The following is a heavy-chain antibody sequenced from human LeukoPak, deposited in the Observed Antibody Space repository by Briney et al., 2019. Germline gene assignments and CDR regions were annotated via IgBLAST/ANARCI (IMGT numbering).Heavy chain of an antibody. D-gene: IGHD3-22*01. J-gene: IGHJ4*02. V-gene: IGHV4-59*08. CDR1: GGSISSYY. CDR3: ARLEGNYYDSSGYAIH. Sequence: PSETLYLTCTVSGGSISSYYWSWIRQPPGKGLEWIGYIYYSGSTNYNPSLKSRVTISVDTSKNQFSLKLSSVTAADTAVYYCARLEGNYYDSSGYAIHWGQGTLVTVSS. CDR2: IYYSGST.